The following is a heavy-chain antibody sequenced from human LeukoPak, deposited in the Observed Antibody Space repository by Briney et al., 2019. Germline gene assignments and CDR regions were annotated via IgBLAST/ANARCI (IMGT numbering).Heavy chain of an antibody. CDR3: ARVGYCSSTSCFDY. Sequence: ASVKVSCKASGYTFTSYGISWVRQAPGQGLEWVGWISAYNGNTNHAQKLQGRVTMTTDTSTSTAYMELRSLRSDDTAVYYCARVGYCSSTSCFDYWGQGTLATVSS. J-gene: IGHJ4*02. CDR2: ISAYNGNT. CDR1: GYTFTSYG. D-gene: IGHD2-2*01. V-gene: IGHV1-18*01.